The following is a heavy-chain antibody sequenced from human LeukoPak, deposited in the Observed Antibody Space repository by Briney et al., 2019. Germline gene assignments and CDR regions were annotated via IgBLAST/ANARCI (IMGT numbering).Heavy chain of an antibody. CDR2: ISGSGGST. CDR3: AKGPWSSGWSVDNWFDP. Sequence: PGGSLRLSCAASGFTFSSYAMSWVRQAPGKGLEWVSAISGSGGSTYYADSVKGRFTISRDNSKNTLYLQMNSLRAEDTAVYYCAKGPWSSGWSVDNWFDPWGQGTLVTVSS. CDR1: GFTFSSYA. J-gene: IGHJ5*02. D-gene: IGHD6-19*01. V-gene: IGHV3-23*01.